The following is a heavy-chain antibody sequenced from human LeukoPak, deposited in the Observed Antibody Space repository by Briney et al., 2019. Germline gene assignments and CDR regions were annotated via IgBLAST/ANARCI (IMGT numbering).Heavy chain of an antibody. V-gene: IGHV3-15*07. Sequence: KSGGSLRLSCAASGFTFSSYAMNWVRQAPGKGLEWVGRIKSRTDGGTPDYAVPVKGTFTISRDDSKNTLYLQMNSLKTEDTAVYYCTTDRGGYNYLFDHWGQGTLVTVSS. J-gene: IGHJ4*02. D-gene: IGHD1-1*01. CDR2: IKSRTDGGTP. CDR3: TTDRGGYNYLFDH. CDR1: GFTFSSYA.